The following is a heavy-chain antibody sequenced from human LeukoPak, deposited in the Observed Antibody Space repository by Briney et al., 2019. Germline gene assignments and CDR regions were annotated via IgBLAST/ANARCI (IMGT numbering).Heavy chain of an antibody. CDR1: GGSFSGYY. CDR2: INHSGST. CDR3: ARGIPRGRLWTYYFDY. J-gene: IGHJ4*02. V-gene: IGHV4-34*01. D-gene: IGHD5-18*01. Sequence: PSETLSLTCAVYGGSFSGYYWSWIRQPPGKGLEWIGEINHSGSTNYNPSLKSRVTISVDTSKNQFSLKLSSVTAADTAVYYCARGIPRGRLWTYYFDYWGQGTLVTVSS.